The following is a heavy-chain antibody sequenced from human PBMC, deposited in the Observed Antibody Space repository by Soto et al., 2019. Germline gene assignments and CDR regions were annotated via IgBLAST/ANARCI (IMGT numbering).Heavy chain of an antibody. Sequence: QITLKESGPTLVKPTQTLTLTCTFSGFSLSTSGVGVGWIRQPPGKALEWLALLYWDDDKRYSPSLKSRLTITKDTSKNQVVLTMTNMDPVDTAPYYCAHRQRTVYFDYWGQGTLVPVSS. D-gene: IGHD4-17*01. CDR1: GFSLSTSGVG. CDR2: LYWDDDK. J-gene: IGHJ4*02. V-gene: IGHV2-5*02. CDR3: AHRQRTVYFDY.